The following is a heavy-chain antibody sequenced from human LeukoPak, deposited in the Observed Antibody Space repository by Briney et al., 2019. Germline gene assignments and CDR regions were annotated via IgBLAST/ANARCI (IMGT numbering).Heavy chain of an antibody. CDR1: GGSISSGSYY. Sequence: PSETLSLTCTVSGGSISSGSYYWSWIRQPAGKGLEWIGRIYTSGSTNYNPSLKSRVTISVDTSKNQFSLKLSSVTAADTAVYYCARGRVGEKYFDYWGQGTLVTVSS. V-gene: IGHV4-61*02. D-gene: IGHD3-16*01. CDR3: ARGRVGEKYFDY. J-gene: IGHJ4*02. CDR2: IYTSGST.